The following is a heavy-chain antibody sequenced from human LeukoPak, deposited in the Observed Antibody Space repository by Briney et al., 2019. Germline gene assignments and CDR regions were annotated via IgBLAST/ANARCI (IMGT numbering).Heavy chain of an antibody. V-gene: IGHV3-7*01. J-gene: IGHJ4*02. CDR1: GFTFSTYG. CDR3: AREGGLYCTNGVCFTYYFDY. CDR2: IKQDGSEK. Sequence: PGGSLRLSCAASGFTFSTYGMHWVRQAPGKGLEWVANIKQDGSEKYYVDSVKGRFTISRDNAKNSLYLQMNSLRAEDTAVYYCAREGGLYCTNGVCFTYYFDYWGQGTLVTVSS. D-gene: IGHD2-8*01.